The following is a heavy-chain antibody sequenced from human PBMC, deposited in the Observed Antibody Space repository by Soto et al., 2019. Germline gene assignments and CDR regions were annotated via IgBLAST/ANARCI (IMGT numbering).Heavy chain of an antibody. CDR2: ITTAGDT. CDR3: ASKNGHGYYYGMDV. V-gene: IGHV3-13*01. Sequence: GGSLRLSCAASGFTFSNYDMHWVRQVTGKGLEWVSGITTAGDTYYPGSVKGRFTISREKAKNTAYLQMNSLKTEDTAVYYCASKNGHGYYYGMDVWGQGTTVTVSS. J-gene: IGHJ6*02. CDR1: GFTFSNYD.